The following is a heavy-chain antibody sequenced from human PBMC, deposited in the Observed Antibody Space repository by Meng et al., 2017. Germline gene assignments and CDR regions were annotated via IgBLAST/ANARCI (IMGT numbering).Heavy chain of an antibody. CDR1: GFTVRSYA. J-gene: IGHJ4*02. CDR2: ISYDGSNK. CDR3: ARDPDIVGATHFDY. D-gene: IGHD1-26*01. V-gene: IGHV3-30*04. Sequence: LGESGGGVVQPGWYLRLSCAASGFTVRSYAMHWVRQAPGKGLEWVAVISYDGSNKSYADSVKGRFTISRDNSKNTLYLQMNSLRAEDTAVYYCARDPDIVGATHFDYWDQGTLVTVSS.